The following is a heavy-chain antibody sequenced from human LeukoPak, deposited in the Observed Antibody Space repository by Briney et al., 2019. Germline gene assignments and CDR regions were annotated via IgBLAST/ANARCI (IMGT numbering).Heavy chain of an antibody. CDR2: IYPGDSHT. J-gene: IGHJ4*02. Sequence: GESLKISCQGSGYSFTTYWIGWVRQMPGRGLELMGIIYPGDSHTRYSPSFQGQVSISADKSISTAYLQWSSLKASDTAMYYCARRVGCTTAFDYWGQGTLVTVSS. CDR3: ARRVGCTTAFDY. V-gene: IGHV5-51*01. D-gene: IGHD2-2*01. CDR1: GYSFTTYW.